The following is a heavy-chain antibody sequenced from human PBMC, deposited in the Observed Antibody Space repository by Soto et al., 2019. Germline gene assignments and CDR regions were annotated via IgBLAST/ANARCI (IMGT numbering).Heavy chain of an antibody. J-gene: IGHJ4*02. Sequence: GGSLRLSCTASGFTFSHYWLTWVRQAPGKGLEWVANIRQDGVEKYYGDSVKGRFTISRDNAKNSLYLQMNRLRAEDTAVYYCARGGSGSRINAWGQGTLVTVSS. CDR3: ARGGSGSRINA. D-gene: IGHD3-10*01. CDR2: IRQDGVEK. CDR1: GFTFSHYW. V-gene: IGHV3-7*03.